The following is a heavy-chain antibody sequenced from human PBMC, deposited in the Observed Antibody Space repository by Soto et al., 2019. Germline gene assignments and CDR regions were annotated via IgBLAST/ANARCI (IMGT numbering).Heavy chain of an antibody. D-gene: IGHD2-21*01. J-gene: IGHJ4*02. CDR1: GFTLSNIG. Sequence: VQLVESGGGVVQPGTSLRLACAASGFTLSNIGMQWVRQAPGKGLEGVAVISAGGNTKYYADSVKGRFTISRDNSKNTLFLQMNSLRTEDTAVYYCAKESGGERYAAYFDLWGQGPLVTVSA. CDR3: AKESGGERYAAYFDL. CDR2: ISAGGNTK. V-gene: IGHV3-30*18.